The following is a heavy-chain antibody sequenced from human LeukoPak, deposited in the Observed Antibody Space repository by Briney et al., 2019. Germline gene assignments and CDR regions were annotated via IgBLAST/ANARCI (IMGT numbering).Heavy chain of an antibody. J-gene: IGHJ4*02. V-gene: IGHV3-48*03. CDR1: GFTFSLYN. CDR3: VRDNLENQWLERSY. Sequence: GGPLRLSCAASGFTFSLYNMNWVRQAPGKGLEWVSQISASETSIKYADSVRGRFTISRDNVKNSVYLQMNSLRAEDTAIYYCVRDNLENQWLERSYWGQGTLVTVSS. D-gene: IGHD6-19*01. CDR2: ISASETSI.